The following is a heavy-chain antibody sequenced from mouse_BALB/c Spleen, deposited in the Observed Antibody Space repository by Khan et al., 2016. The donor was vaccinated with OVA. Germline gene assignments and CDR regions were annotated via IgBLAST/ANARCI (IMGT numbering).Heavy chain of an antibody. Sequence: QIQLVQSGPELKQPGETVRLSCTASGYTFPTAGMQWVQKMPGKGLKWIGWINTHSGVPTSVEAFKGRFVFSLETSASTAYLQITTLNDEAPATDFCARGGAAYYRNDGGAMDYWGQGTSVTVSS. J-gene: IGHJ4*01. D-gene: IGHD2-14*01. CDR1: GYTFPTAG. V-gene: IGHV9-4*02. CDR3: ARGGAAYYRNDGGAMDY. CDR2: INTHSGVP.